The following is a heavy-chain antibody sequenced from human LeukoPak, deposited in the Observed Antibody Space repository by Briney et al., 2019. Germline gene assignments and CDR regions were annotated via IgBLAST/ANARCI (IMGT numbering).Heavy chain of an antibody. J-gene: IGHJ4*02. V-gene: IGHV3-23*01. CDR1: GFTFSSYA. Sequence: GGSLRLSCAASGFTFSSYAMSWVRQAPGKGLEWVSAISGSGGSTYYADSVKGRFTISRDNSKNTLYLQMNSLKTEDTAVYYCTTDRDIVVVPAAIDYWGQGTLVTVSS. CDR2: ISGSGGST. CDR3: TTDRDIVVVPAAIDY. D-gene: IGHD2-2*01.